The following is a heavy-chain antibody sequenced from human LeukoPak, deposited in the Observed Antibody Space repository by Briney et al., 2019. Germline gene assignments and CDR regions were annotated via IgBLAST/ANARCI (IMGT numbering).Heavy chain of an antibody. J-gene: IGHJ4*02. CDR3: ARDQSYYGV. CDR1: GFTFSDYF. D-gene: IGHD2-21*01. V-gene: IGHV3-11*01. CDR2: ISASGTSI. Sequence: PGGFLRLSCAGSGFTFSDYFLTWIRQAPGKGLEWVSGISASGTSIYYADSVKGRFTISRDNAKNPLFLQMNSLRADDTAVYYCARDQSYYGVWGQGTLVTVSS.